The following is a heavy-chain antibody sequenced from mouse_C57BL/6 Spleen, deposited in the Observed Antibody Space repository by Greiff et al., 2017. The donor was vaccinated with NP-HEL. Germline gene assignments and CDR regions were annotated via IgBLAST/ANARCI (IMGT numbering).Heavy chain of an antibody. D-gene: IGHD4-1*01. Sequence: EVKLVESGGGLVKPGGSLKLSCAASGFTFSSYAMSWVRQTPEKRLEWVATISDGGSYTYYPDNVKGRFTISRDNAKNNLYLQMSHLKSEDTAMYYCARVELGHWYFDVWGTGTTVTVSS. J-gene: IGHJ1*03. CDR2: ISDGGSYT. CDR3: ARVELGHWYFDV. V-gene: IGHV5-4*03. CDR1: GFTFSSYA.